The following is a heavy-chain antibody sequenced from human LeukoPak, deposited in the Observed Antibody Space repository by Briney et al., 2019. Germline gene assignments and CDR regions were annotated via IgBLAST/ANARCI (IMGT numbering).Heavy chain of an antibody. D-gene: IGHD6-6*01. CDR1: GFTFSSYW. CDR3: ARTGIAARPTVWFDP. V-gene: IGHV3-74*01. CDR2: INSDGSST. J-gene: IGHJ5*02. Sequence: GGSLRLSCAAFGFTFSSYWMHWVRQAPGKGLVWVSHINSDGSSTNYADSVKGRFTISRDNAKNTLYLQMNSLRAEDTAVYYCARTGIAARPTVWFDPWGQGTLVTVSS.